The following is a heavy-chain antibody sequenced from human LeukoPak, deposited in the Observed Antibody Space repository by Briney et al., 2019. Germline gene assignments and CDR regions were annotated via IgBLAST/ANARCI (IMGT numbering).Heavy chain of an antibody. CDR2: IYHSGST. CDR1: GGSISSSSYY. CDR3: ARDLSPD. Sequence: SETLSLTCTVSGGSISSSSYYWGWIRQPPGKGLEWIGSIYHSGSTYYNPSLKSRVIISVDTSKNQFSLKLSSVTAADTAVYYCARDLSPDWGQGTLVTVSS. V-gene: IGHV4-39*07. J-gene: IGHJ4*02.